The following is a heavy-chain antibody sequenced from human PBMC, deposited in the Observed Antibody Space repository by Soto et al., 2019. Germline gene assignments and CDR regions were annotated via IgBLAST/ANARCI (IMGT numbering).Heavy chain of an antibody. Sequence: QVQLVQSGTEVKTPGASVKVSCKASGYTFTSQDINWVRQATGQGLEWMGWLNPYNGKTAYAQTFQGRVTMTWNATTGTVYRELSSLRSEDTAMYYCARVSSIAARRSFDSWGQGTLVTVSS. V-gene: IGHV1-8*01. D-gene: IGHD6-6*01. J-gene: IGHJ4*02. CDR2: LNPYNGKT. CDR3: ARVSSIAARRSFDS. CDR1: GYTFTSQD.